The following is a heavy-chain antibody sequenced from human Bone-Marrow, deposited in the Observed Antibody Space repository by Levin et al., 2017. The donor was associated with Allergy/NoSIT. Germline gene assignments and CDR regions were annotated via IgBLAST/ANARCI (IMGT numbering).Heavy chain of an antibody. CDR2: IYWDDDK. Sequence: SGPTLVKPTQTLTLTCTFSGFSLSSNGVGVGWIRQAPGKALEWLALIYWDDDKRYSPSLKSRLNITKDTSKNQVVLTMTNMAPVETGTYYCAHHKFWFGEFPFDFWGRGSPVTVSS. V-gene: IGHV2-5*02. D-gene: IGHD3-10*01. J-gene: IGHJ4*02. CDR1: GFSLSSNGVG. CDR3: AHHKFWFGEFPFDF.